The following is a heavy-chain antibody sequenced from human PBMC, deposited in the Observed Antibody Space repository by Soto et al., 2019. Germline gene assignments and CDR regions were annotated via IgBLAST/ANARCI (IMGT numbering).Heavy chain of an antibody. Sequence: KPSETLSLTCAVYGGSFSGYYCSWIRQPPGKGLEWIGEINHSGSTNYNPSLKSRVTIPVDTSKNQFSLKLSSVTAADTAVHYCARDRTSLRYYYGMDVWGQGTTVNV. V-gene: IGHV4-34*01. D-gene: IGHD1-7*01. J-gene: IGHJ6*02. CDR2: INHSGST. CDR1: GGSFSGYY. CDR3: ARDRTSLRYYYGMDV.